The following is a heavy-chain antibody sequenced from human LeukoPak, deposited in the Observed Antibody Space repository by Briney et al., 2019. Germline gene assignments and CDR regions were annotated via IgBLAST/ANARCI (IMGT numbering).Heavy chain of an antibody. CDR3: ATQARGYFYY. CDR1: GYTLTELA. V-gene: IGHV1-24*01. Sequence: ASVKVSCKVSGYTLTELAMHWVRQAPGKGLEWMGGFDPEDGETIYAKKFQGRVTMTEDTSTETAYMDLSSLGSEDTAVYYCATQARGYFYYWGQGTLVTVSS. J-gene: IGHJ4*02. CDR2: FDPEDGET.